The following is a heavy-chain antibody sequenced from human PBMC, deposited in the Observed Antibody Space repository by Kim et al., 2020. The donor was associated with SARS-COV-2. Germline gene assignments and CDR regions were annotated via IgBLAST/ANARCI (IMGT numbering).Heavy chain of an antibody. CDR3: ARLLYCHGGCYYYFDS. CDR1: GASITSGSYNSETYY. Sequence: SETLSLTCTVSGASITSGSYNSETYYWGWIRQAPGKGLEWIGHIYHTGSSGYNPSLKSRITLSVDKSKKQFSLRLTSVTAADTAIYYCARLLYCHGGCYYYFDSWGQGTLVTVSS. CDR2: IYHTGSS. V-gene: IGHV4-31*03. D-gene: IGHD2-21*02. J-gene: IGHJ4*02.